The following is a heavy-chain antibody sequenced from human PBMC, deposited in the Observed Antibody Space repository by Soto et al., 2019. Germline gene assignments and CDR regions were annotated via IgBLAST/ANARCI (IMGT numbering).Heavy chain of an antibody. Sequence: ASVKVSSKASGYTFTGYYMHWVRQAPGQGLEWMGWINPNSGGTNYAQKFQGWVTMTRDTSISTAYMELSRLRSDDTAVYYCARACSSTSCYPGYSSSSHYYYYGMDVWGQGTTVIVSS. CDR2: INPNSGGT. J-gene: IGHJ6*02. CDR3: ARACSSTSCYPGYSSSSHYYYYGMDV. CDR1: GYTFTGYY. V-gene: IGHV1-2*04. D-gene: IGHD2-2*01.